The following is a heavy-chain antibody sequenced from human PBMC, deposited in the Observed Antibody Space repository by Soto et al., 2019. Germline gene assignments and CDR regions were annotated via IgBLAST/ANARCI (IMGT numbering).Heavy chain of an antibody. CDR1: GFTFSSYA. V-gene: IGHV3-23*01. CDR3: AKDRGSSSWFYYFDY. D-gene: IGHD6-13*01. CDR2: ISGSGGTT. J-gene: IGHJ4*02. Sequence: EVQLLESGGGLVQPGGSLRLSCAASGFTFSSYAMSWVRQAPGKGLEWVSGISGSGGTTHYADSVKGRFTISRDNSKNTLSLQMNVLRAEDTAVSYCAKDRGSSSWFYYFDYWGQGTLITVSS.